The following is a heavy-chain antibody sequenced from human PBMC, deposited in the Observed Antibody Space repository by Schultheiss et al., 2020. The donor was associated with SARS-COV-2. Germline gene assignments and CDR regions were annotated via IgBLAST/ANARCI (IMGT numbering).Heavy chain of an antibody. CDR3: AKDADIVVVPAARIGAYFDY. D-gene: IGHD2-2*01. CDR2: INHSGST. V-gene: IGHV4-34*01. Sequence: SQTLSLTCTVSGGSISSYYWTWIRQPPGKGLEWIGEINHSGSTNYNPSLKSRVTISVDTSKNQFSLKLSSVTAADTAVYYCAKDADIVVVPAARIGAYFDYWGQGTLVTVSS. CDR1: GGSISSYY. J-gene: IGHJ4*02.